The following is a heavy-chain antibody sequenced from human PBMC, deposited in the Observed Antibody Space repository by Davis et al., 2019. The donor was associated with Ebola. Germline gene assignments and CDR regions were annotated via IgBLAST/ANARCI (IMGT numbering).Heavy chain of an antibody. Sequence: PGGSLRLSCTASGFTFRNYAMSWVRQAPGGGLEWVSGIGSSSNGRHYADSVKGRFTISRDDSKNTVYLQMNNLRTEDTAVYYCAKDLLWWSASDVWGQGTTVTVSS. CDR3: AKDLLWWSASDV. CDR2: IGSSSNGR. V-gene: IGHV3-23*05. CDR1: GFTFRNYA. J-gene: IGHJ6*02. D-gene: IGHD2-21*01.